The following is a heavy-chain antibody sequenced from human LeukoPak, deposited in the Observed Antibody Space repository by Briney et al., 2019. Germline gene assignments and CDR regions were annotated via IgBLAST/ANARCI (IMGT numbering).Heavy chain of an antibody. CDR2: INHSGST. J-gene: IGHJ4*02. Sequence: PSETLSLTCAVYGGSFSGYYWSWIRQPPGKGLEWIGEINHSGSTNYNPSLKSRVTISVDTSKNQFSLKLSSVTAADTAVYYCARVLKAAAGRGGFDYWGQGTLVTVSS. D-gene: IGHD6-13*01. CDR3: ARVLKAAAGRGGFDY. CDR1: GGSFSGYY. V-gene: IGHV4-34*01.